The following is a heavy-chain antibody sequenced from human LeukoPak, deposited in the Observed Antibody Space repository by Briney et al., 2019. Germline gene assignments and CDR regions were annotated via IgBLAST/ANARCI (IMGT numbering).Heavy chain of an antibody. CDR1: ENTFTNYY. D-gene: IGHD3-16*01. CDR2: INPNGDRT. CDR3: AREGLGELTLDY. V-gene: IGHV1-46*01. Sequence: ASVKVSCKASENTFTNYYMHWVRQAPGQGLEWLGIINPNGDRTNYAQTFQGRVTMTRDTSTNTAYMELRSLRSDDTAVYYCAREGLGELTLDYWGQGTLVTVSS. J-gene: IGHJ4*02.